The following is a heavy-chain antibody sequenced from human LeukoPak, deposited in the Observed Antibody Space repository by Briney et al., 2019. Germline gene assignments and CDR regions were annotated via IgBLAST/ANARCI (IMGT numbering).Heavy chain of an antibody. Sequence: SETLSLTCAGYGGSFSGYYWSWIRQPPGKGLEWFGEINHSGSTNYNPSLKSRVTISVDTSKNQFSLKLSSVTAADTAVYYCARGRGITMIVVVTSAFDYWGQGTLVTVSS. CDR1: GGSFSGYY. J-gene: IGHJ4*02. V-gene: IGHV4-34*01. D-gene: IGHD3-22*01. CDR2: INHSGST. CDR3: ARGRGITMIVVVTSAFDY.